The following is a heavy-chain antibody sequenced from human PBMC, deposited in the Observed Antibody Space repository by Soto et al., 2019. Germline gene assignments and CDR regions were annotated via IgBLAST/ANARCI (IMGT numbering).Heavy chain of an antibody. CDR1: GFTFSSYA. CDR2: ISGSGGST. J-gene: IGHJ4*02. V-gene: IGHV3-23*01. CDR3: AKAQNPGIAAAGTMGDDY. Sequence: SLRLSCAASGFTFSSYAMSWVRQAPGKGLEWVSAISGSGGSTYYADSVKGRFTISRDNSKNTLYLQMNSLRAEDTAVYYCAKAQNPGIAAAGTMGDDYWGQGTLVTVSS. D-gene: IGHD6-13*01.